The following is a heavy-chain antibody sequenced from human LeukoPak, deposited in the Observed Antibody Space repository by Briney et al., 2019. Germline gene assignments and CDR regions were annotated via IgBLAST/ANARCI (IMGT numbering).Heavy chain of an antibody. CDR3: ARRLSRGALY. CDR1: GGSISSSRYY. V-gene: IGHV4-39*01. CDR2: IYYSGST. J-gene: IGHJ4*02. Sequence: SETLSLTCTVSGGSISSSRYYWGWIRQPPGKGLEWIGSIYYSGSTYYNPSLKSRVTISVDTSKNQFSLKLSSVTAADTAVYYCARRLSRGALYWGQGTLVTVSS. D-gene: IGHD1-26*01.